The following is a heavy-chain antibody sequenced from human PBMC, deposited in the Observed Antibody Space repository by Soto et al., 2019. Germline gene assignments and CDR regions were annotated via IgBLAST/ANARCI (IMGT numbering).Heavy chain of an antibody. V-gene: IGHV3-23*01. CDR2: ISGSGGST. J-gene: IGHJ2*01. CDR1: GFTFSSYA. D-gene: IGHD6-6*01. CDR3: AGLSIAAPAAQTHERRNKNWYFDL. Sequence: EVQLLESGGGLVQPGGSLRLSCAASGFTFSSYAMSWVRQAPGKGLEWVSAISGSGGSTYYADSVKGRFTISRDNSKNTLYLQMNSLRAEDTAVYYCAGLSIAAPAAQTHERRNKNWYFDLWGRGTLVTVSS.